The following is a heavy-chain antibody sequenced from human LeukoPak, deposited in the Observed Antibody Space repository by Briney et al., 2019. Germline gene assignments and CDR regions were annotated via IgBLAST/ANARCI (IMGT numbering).Heavy chain of an antibody. D-gene: IGHD3-3*01. CDR1: GYTFTSYY. J-gene: IGHJ4*02. Sequence: ASVKVSCKASGYTFTSYYMHWVRQAPGQGLEWMGIINPSGGSTSYAQKFQGRVTITRDMSTSTVYMELSSLRSEDTAVYYCARVFGVVTTDYWGQGTLVTVSS. CDR3: ARVFGVVTTDY. CDR2: INPSGGST. V-gene: IGHV1-46*01.